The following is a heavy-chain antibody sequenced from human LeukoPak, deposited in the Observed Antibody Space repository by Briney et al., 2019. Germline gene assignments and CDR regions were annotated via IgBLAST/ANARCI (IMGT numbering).Heavy chain of an antibody. D-gene: IGHD6-19*01. V-gene: IGHV4-59*01. CDR2: IYYSGST. J-gene: IGHJ6*03. CDR1: GGSISSYY. CDR3: ASTYSSGWYDLYYYYMDV. Sequence: PSETLSLTCTVSGGSISSYYWSWIRQPPGKGLEWIGYIYYSGSTNYNPSLKSRVTISVDTSKNQFSLKLSSVTAADTAVYYCASTYSSGWYDLYYYYMDVWGKGTTVTVSS.